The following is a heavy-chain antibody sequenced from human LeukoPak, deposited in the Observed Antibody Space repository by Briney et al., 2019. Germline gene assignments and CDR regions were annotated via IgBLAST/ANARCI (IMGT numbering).Heavy chain of an antibody. Sequence: PSETLSLTCAVYGGSFSGDYWSWIRQPPGKGLEWIGKINHGGSTNYSPSLKSRVTISVDTSKNQFSLKLSSVTAADTAVYYCARGLSNSRRTLLGLDYWGQGTLVTVSS. D-gene: IGHD3-16*01. CDR2: INHGGST. CDR3: ARGLSNSRRTLLGLDY. CDR1: GGSFSGDY. V-gene: IGHV4-34*01. J-gene: IGHJ4*02.